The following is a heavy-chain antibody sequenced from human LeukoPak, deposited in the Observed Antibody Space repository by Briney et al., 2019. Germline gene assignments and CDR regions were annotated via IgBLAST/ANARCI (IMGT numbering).Heavy chain of an antibody. CDR2: IYYSGST. J-gene: IGHJ6*03. CDR1: GGSISSGGYY. CDR3: ARQAVSSGYYHYYYYMDV. D-gene: IGHD3-22*01. V-gene: IGHV4-31*03. Sequence: SQTLSLTCTVSGGSISSGGYYWSWIRQHPGKGLEWIGYIYYSGSTYYNPSLKSRVTISVDTSKNQFSLKLSSVTAADTAVYYCARQAVSSGYYHYYYYMDVWGKGTTVTVSS.